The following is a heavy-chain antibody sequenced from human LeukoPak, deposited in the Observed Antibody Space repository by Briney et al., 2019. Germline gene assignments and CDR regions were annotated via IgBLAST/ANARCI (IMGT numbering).Heavy chain of an antibody. CDR2: IYTSGST. D-gene: IGHD3-22*01. CDR1: GGSISSYY. Sequence: SETLSLTCTVSGGSISSYYWSWIRQPAGKGLEWIGRIYTSGSTDYNPSLKSRVTTSVDTSKNQFSLKLSSVTAADTAVYYCARDRGYYDSSGYYAFDIWGQGTMVTVSS. CDR3: ARDRGYYDSSGYYAFDI. V-gene: IGHV4-4*07. J-gene: IGHJ3*02.